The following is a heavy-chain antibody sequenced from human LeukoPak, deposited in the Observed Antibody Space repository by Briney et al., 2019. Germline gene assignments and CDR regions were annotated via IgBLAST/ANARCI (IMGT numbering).Heavy chain of an antibody. CDR3: ATALPAYRTVRIAAAGTPFDY. V-gene: IGHV1-69-2*01. CDR2: VDPEDGET. J-gene: IGHJ4*02. CDR1: GYTFTDYY. D-gene: IGHD6-13*01. Sequence: ASVKVSCKVSGYTFTDYYMHWVRQAPGKGLEWMGLVDPEDGETIYAEKFQGRVTITADTSTDTAYMELSSLRSEDTAVYDCATALPAYRTVRIAAAGTPFDYWGQGTLVTVYS.